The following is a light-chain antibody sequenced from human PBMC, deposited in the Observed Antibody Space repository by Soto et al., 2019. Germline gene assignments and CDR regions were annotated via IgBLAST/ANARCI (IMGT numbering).Light chain of an antibody. J-gene: IGKJ3*01. CDR3: QKCDYLPI. V-gene: IGKV1-33*01. Sequence: DIQMTQSPSSLSASVGDRVTITCQASHAITSYLIWYQHKPGKAPKLLIYDASILEAGVPSRFSGSGSGTDFTFTISRLQPEDVATYYCQKCDYLPIFGPGTTVDFK. CDR1: HAITSY. CDR2: DAS.